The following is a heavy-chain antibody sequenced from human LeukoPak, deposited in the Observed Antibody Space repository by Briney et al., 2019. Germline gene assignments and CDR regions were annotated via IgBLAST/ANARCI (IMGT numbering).Heavy chain of an antibody. CDR1: GFTFSSYG. CDR2: ISYDGSNK. Sequence: GGSLRLSCAASGFTFSSYGMHWVRQAPGKGLEWVAVISYDGSNKYYADSVKGRFTISRDSSKNTLYLQMNSLRAEDTAVYYCAKGYSGYDWSLVDYWGQGTLVTVSS. D-gene: IGHD5-12*01. V-gene: IGHV3-30*18. CDR3: AKGYSGYDWSLVDY. J-gene: IGHJ4*02.